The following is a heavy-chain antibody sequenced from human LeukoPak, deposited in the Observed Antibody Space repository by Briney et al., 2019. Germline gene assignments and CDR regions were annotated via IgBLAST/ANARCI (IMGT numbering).Heavy chain of an antibody. D-gene: IGHD5-12*01. Sequence: GGSLRLSCAASRFTFNSYAMSWVRQAPGKGLEWVSVIGGSNGIIFYVGSVKGRFTISRDNSKDTLYLQMNSSRAEDTAVYYCARNENSGWGYFDYWGQGTLVTDSS. V-gene: IGHV3-23*01. CDR1: RFTFNSYA. CDR3: ARNENSGWGYFDY. CDR2: IGGSNGII. J-gene: IGHJ4*02.